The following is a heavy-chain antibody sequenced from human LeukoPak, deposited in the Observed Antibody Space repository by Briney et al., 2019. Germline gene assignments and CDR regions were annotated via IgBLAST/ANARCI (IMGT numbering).Heavy chain of an antibody. CDR1: GFTFSSYS. CDR2: ISSSSSYI. CDR3: ARDPENYDSSGYYYEPDY. Sequence: PGGSLRLSCAASGFTFSSYSMNWVRQAPGKGLEWVSSISSSSSYIYYADSVKGRFTISRDNAKYSLYLQMNSLRAEDTAVYYCARDPENYDSSGYYYEPDYWGQGTLVTVSS. J-gene: IGHJ4*02. D-gene: IGHD3-22*01. V-gene: IGHV3-21*01.